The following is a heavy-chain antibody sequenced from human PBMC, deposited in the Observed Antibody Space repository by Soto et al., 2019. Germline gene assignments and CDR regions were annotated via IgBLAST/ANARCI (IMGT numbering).Heavy chain of an antibody. CDR3: ARDYYYSSGSYFNH. J-gene: IGHJ5*02. D-gene: IGHD3-10*01. CDR1: GGSISSGDYH. V-gene: IGHV4-30-4*01. CDR2: IYYRGNT. Sequence: AWETLSLTCTVSGGSISSGDYHWSWLRQAPGKRLEWIGYIYYRGNTYYNPSLERRITISVDTSKNQFTLKLSSVTAADTAVYYCARDYYYSSGSYFNHWGQGTLVTVSS.